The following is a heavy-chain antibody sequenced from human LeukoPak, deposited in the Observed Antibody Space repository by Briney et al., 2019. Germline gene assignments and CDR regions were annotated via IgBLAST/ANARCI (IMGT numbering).Heavy chain of an antibody. J-gene: IGHJ4*02. Sequence: PGGSLRLSCAASGFTVSSNYMSWIRQTPGKGLEWVSVLYSSGTTYYADSVKGRFTISRDNSKNTLYLQMNSLRGEDTAVYSCAKRYGLGSSPFDYWGQGTLVTVSS. V-gene: IGHV3-53*01. CDR2: LYSSGTT. CDR3: AKRYGLGSSPFDY. D-gene: IGHD3-10*01. CDR1: GFTVSSNY.